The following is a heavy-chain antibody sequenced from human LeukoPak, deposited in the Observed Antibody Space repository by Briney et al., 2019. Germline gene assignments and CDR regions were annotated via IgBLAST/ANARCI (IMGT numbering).Heavy chain of an antibody. V-gene: IGHV4-4*07. D-gene: IGHD3-10*01. CDR1: GGSISSYY. J-gene: IGHJ4*02. Sequence: SETLSLTCTVSGGSISSYYWSWIRQPAGRGLEWIGRIYASGSNNYNPPLKSRVTMSLDTSKNQFSLKLSSVTAADTAVYYCARDSYYYGSGSFYPFDYWGQGTLVTVSS. CDR3: ARDSYYYGSGSFYPFDY. CDR2: IYASGSN.